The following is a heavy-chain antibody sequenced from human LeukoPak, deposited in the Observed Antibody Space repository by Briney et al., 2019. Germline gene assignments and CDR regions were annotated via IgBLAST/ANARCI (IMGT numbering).Heavy chain of an antibody. Sequence: GGSLRLSCAASGFTVSSNYMSWVRQAPGKGLEWVSAISGSGGSTYYADSVKGRFTISRDNSKNTLYLQMNSLRAEDTAVYYCAKDRRPTYYYDSSGYYFDYWGQGTLVTVSS. CDR1: GFTVSSNY. J-gene: IGHJ4*02. V-gene: IGHV3-23*01. CDR3: AKDRRPTYYYDSSGYYFDY. D-gene: IGHD3-22*01. CDR2: ISGSGGST.